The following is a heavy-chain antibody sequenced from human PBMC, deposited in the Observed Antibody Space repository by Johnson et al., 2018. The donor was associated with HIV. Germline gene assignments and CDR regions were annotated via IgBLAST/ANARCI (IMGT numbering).Heavy chain of an antibody. CDR2: IRYDGSKK. Sequence: QVQLVESGGGVVQPGGSLRLSCAASGFTFSSYGMHWVRQAPGKGLQWVAFIRYDGSKKYYADSVKGRFTISRDNSKNTLYLQMNSLRAEDTAVYYCAKERAIGYHLAAFDFWGQGTLVTVSS. J-gene: IGHJ3*01. V-gene: IGHV3-30*02. D-gene: IGHD3-22*01. CDR1: GFTFSSYG. CDR3: AKERAIGYHLAAFDF.